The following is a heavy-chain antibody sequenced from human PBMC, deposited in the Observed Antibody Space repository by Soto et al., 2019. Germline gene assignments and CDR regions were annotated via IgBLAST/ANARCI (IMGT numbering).Heavy chain of an antibody. CDR2: MSYDGSDT. D-gene: IGHD3-10*02. Sequence: GGSLRLSCVGSGFIFSNNGMHWVRQTPVKGLEWVAFMSYDGSDTFYADSVKGRFTISRDSSKNTLFLHMSNLRAEDTAMYYCTIVRVADSALDHWGQGTLVTVSS. CDR1: GFIFSNNG. J-gene: IGHJ4*02. V-gene: IGHV3-30*02. CDR3: TIVRVADSALDH.